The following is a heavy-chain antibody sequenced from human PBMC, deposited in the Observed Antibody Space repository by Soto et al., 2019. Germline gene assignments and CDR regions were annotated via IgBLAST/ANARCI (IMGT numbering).Heavy chain of an antibody. J-gene: IGHJ4*02. CDR1: GGSISSSSYY. D-gene: IGHD6-19*01. V-gene: IGHV4-39*01. Sequence: XXTLSLPFTVSGGSISSSSYYWGSIRQPPGKGLEWIGSIYSVGSTYYNPSLKSRVTISVDTSKNQFSLKLESVTAADAAVYYCAGPSSGWPFDYWGQGTLVTVSS. CDR2: IYSVGST. CDR3: AGPSSGWPFDY.